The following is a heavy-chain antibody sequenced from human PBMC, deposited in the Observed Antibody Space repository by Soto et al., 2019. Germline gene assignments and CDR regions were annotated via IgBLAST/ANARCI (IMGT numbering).Heavy chain of an antibody. CDR2: MNPNSGNT. J-gene: IGHJ6*02. CDR1: GYTFTSYD. V-gene: IGHV1-8*01. D-gene: IGHD2-2*01. CDR3: AREDRDRETGLVPAAIDGMDV. Sequence: ASVKVSCKASGYTFTSYDINWVRQATGQGLEWMGWMNPNSGNTGYAQKFQGRVTMTRNTSTSTAYMELSSLRSDDTAVYYCAREDRDRETGLVPAAIDGMDVWGQGTTVTVS.